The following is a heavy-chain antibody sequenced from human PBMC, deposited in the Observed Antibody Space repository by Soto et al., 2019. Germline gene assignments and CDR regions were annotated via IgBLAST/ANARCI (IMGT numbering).Heavy chain of an antibody. CDR3: AMGSSWHDVQ. V-gene: IGHV3-23*01. D-gene: IGHD6-13*01. J-gene: IGHJ4*02. Sequence: GGSLRLSCAASGFTFSSYAMSWVRQAPGKGLEWVSAISGSGGSTYYADSVKGRFPISRDNSKNTLYLQMNSLRAEDTAVFYWAMGSSWHDVQWGQGALVTVS. CDR1: GFTFSSYA. CDR2: ISGSGGST.